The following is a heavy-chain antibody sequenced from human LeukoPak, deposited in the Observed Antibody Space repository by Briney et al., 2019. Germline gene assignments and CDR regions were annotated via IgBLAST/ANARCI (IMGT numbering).Heavy chain of an antibody. CDR1: GFTFSIYE. Sequence: PGGSLRLSCAASGFTFSIYEMNWVRQAPGKGLEWISHINTDSTSIHYADSMKGRFTISRDNAKNSLYLQMNSLRGDDTAIYYCARDATLVPRTVYFDYWGQGALVTVSS. J-gene: IGHJ4*02. D-gene: IGHD2-15*01. CDR3: ARDATLVPRTVYFDY. CDR2: INTDSTSI. V-gene: IGHV3-48*03.